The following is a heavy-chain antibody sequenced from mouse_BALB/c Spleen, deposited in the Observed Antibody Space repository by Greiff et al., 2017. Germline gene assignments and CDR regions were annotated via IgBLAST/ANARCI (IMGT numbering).Heavy chain of an antibody. V-gene: IGHV1-7*01. Sequence: QVQLQQSGAELAKPGASVKMSCKASGYTFTSYWMHWVKQRPGQGLEWIGYINPSTGYTEYNQKFKGKATLTADKSSSTAYMELSSLTSEDSAVYYCTIYDGYRGFAYWGQGTLVTVSA. CDR3: TIYDGYRGFAY. CDR1: GYTFTSYW. CDR2: INPSTGYT. D-gene: IGHD2-3*01. J-gene: IGHJ3*01.